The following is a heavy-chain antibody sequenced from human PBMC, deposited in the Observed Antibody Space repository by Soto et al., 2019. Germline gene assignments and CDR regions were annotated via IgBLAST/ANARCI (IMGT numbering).Heavy chain of an antibody. D-gene: IGHD6-19*01. CDR3: TREQSDDNYFDP. CDR2: IYYSGGT. V-gene: IGHV4-59*01. Sequence: QTPGKGLEWLGYIYYSGGTNYNPSLKSRVTISLDKSKSQFSLRLISVTAAVTAVYYCTREQSDDNYFDPWGQGTLVTVSS. J-gene: IGHJ5*02.